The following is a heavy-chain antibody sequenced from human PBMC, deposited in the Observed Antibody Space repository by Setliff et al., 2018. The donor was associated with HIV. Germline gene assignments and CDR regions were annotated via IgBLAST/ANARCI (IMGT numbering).Heavy chain of an antibody. CDR3: ATLDEWLAFDY. D-gene: IGHD6-19*01. CDR2: IKSKTDGGTT. J-gene: IGHJ4*02. V-gene: IGHV3-15*01. Sequence: SCAVSEFTFSNAWMSWVRQAPGKGLEWVGRIKSKTDGGTTEYAAPVRGRFTISRDDSKDTLYLQMSGLKTEDTAVYYCATLDEWLAFDYWGQGTLVTVSS. CDR1: EFTFSNAW.